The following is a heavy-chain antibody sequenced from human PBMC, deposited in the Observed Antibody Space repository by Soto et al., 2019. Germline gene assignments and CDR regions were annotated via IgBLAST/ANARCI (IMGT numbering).Heavy chain of an antibody. CDR1: GGSISSGGYY. V-gene: IGHV4-31*03. Sequence: QVQLQESGPGLVKPSQTLSLTCTVSGGSISSGGYYWSWIRQHPGKGLEWIGYIYYSGSTYYNPSLKSRVTISVETSKNQFSLKLSSVTAADTAVYYCARGFHVYYYDSSGYHFDYWGQGTLVTVSS. CDR2: IYYSGST. CDR3: ARGFHVYYYDSSGYHFDY. J-gene: IGHJ4*02. D-gene: IGHD3-22*01.